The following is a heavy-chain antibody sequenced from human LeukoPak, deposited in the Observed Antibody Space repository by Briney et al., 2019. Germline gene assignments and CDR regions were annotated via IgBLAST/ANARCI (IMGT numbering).Heavy chain of an antibody. CDR3: ARDRSSLGLWFGELRN. Sequence: GGSLRLSCAASGFTFSSYWMHWVRQAPGKGLVWVSRIYSDGSSTNYADSVKGRFTISRDNAKNTLYLQMNSLRAEDTAVYYCARDRSSLGLWFGELRNWSQGTLVTVSS. V-gene: IGHV3-74*01. CDR2: IYSDGSST. D-gene: IGHD3-10*01. CDR1: GFTFSSYW. J-gene: IGHJ4*02.